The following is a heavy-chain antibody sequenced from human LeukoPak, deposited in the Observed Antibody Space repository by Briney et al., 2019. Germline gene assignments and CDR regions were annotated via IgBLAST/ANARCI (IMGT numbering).Heavy chain of an antibody. CDR2: IRYDGSNK. V-gene: IGHV3-30*02. Sequence: PGGSLRLSCAASGFTFSSYGMHWVRQAPGKGLEWVAFIRYDGSNKYYADSVKGRFTISRDNSKNTLYLQMNSLRAGDTAVYYCAKDRARLVDYWGQGTLVTVSS. J-gene: IGHJ4*02. CDR3: AKDRARLVDY. D-gene: IGHD6-6*01. CDR1: GFTFSSYG.